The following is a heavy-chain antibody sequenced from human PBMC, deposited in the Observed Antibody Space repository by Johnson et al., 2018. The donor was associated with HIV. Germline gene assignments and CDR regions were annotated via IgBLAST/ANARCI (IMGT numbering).Heavy chain of an antibody. Sequence: QVQLVESGGGVVQPGRSLRLSCVVSGFTFSSYGMHWVRQAPGKGLEWVAVIWYDGSIKYYANSVKGRFTISRDNSKNTLYLQMNSLRAEDTAVYYCARGLQARFDAFDIWGQGTMVTVSS. D-gene: IGHD5-24*01. V-gene: IGHV3-33*01. CDR3: ARGLQARFDAFDI. J-gene: IGHJ3*02. CDR2: IWYDGSIK. CDR1: GFTFSSYG.